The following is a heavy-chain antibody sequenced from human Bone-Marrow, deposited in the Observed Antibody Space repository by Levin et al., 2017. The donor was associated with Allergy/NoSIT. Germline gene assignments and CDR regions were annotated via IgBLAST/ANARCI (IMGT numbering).Heavy chain of an antibody. V-gene: IGHV1-18*01. D-gene: IGHD7-27*01. CDR2: ISPYTDNT. CDR3: ARDRAKTVTGEYYFDY. Sequence: GESLKISCKTSGYTFTSYGITWVRQAPGQGLEWLGWISPYTDNTNYAQHFQGRITLSTETLPNTAYMELRDLRSDDTAVYYCARDRAKTVTGEYYFDYWGQGTLVTVSS. J-gene: IGHJ4*02. CDR1: GYTFTSYG.